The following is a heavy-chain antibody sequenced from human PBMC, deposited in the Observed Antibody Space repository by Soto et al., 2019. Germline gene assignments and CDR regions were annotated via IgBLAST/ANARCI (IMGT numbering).Heavy chain of an antibody. CDR1: RFIFTNYW. CDR3: ARVSGYYYFDY. V-gene: IGHV5-51*01. D-gene: IGHD5-12*01. CDR2: IYPGDSDT. J-gene: IGHJ4*02. Sequence: PGESLKISCRGSRFIFTNYWIGWVRQMPGKGLEWMGIIYPGDSDTRYSPSFQGQIIISVDKSISTAYLQWSSLEASDSAMFYCARVSGYYYFDYWGQGTLVTVSS.